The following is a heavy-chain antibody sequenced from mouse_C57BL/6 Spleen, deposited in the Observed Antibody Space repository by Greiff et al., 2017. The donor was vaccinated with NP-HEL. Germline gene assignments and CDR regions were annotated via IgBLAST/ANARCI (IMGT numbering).Heavy chain of an antibody. D-gene: IGHD3-1*01. CDR2: IDPSDSET. CDR3: ARGGGFGRYFDV. J-gene: IGHJ1*03. CDR1: GYTFTSYW. Sequence: VQLQQPGAELVRPGSSVKLSCKASGYTFTSYWMHWVKQRPIQGLEWIGNIDPSDSETHYNQKFKDKATLTVDKSSSTAYMQLSSLTSEDSAVYYCARGGGFGRYFDVWGTGTTVTVSS. V-gene: IGHV1-52*01.